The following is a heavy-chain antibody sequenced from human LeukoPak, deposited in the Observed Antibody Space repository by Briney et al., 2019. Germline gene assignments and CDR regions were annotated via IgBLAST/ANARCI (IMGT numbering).Heavy chain of an antibody. V-gene: IGHV1-69*05. J-gene: IGHJ6*03. CDR3: ARAGGYCSSTSCYRHMDV. CDR2: IIPIFGTA. Sequence: SVKVSCKAYGGTFSSYAISWVRQAPGQGLEWMGGIIPIFGTANYAQKFQGRVTITTDESTSTAYMELSSLRSEDTAVYYCARAGGYCSSTSCYRHMDVWGKGTTVTVSS. CDR1: GGTFSSYA. D-gene: IGHD2-2*02.